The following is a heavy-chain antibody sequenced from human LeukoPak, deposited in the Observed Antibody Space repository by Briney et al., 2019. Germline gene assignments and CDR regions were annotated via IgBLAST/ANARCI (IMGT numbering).Heavy chain of an antibody. V-gene: IGHV3-33*08. D-gene: IGHD1-14*01. CDR3: ARTLAGPLPPDPPDY. CDR1: GFTFSSYG. J-gene: IGHJ4*02. CDR2: IWYGGSNK. Sequence: GGSLRLSCAASGFTFSSYGMHWVRQAPGKGLEWVAVIWYGGSNKYYADSVKGRFTISRDNSKNTLYLQMNSLRAEDTAVYYCARTLAGPLPPDPPDYWGQGTLVTVSS.